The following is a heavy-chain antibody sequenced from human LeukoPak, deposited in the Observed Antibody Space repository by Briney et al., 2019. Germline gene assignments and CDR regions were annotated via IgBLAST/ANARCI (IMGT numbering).Heavy chain of an antibody. J-gene: IGHJ4*02. CDR3: ARDLSPNCSGGSCYGYDY. CDR2: INHSGST. CDR1: GGAFSGYY. D-gene: IGHD2-15*01. V-gene: IGHV4-34*01. Sequence: SETLSLTCAVYGGAFSGYYWSWIRQPPGKGLEWIGEINHSGSTNYNPSLKSRVTISVDTSKNQFSLKLSSVTAADTAVYYCARDLSPNCSGGSCYGYDYWGQGTLVTVSS.